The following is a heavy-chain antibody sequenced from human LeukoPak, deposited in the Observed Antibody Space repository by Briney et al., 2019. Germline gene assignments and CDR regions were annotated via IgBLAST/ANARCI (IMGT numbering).Heavy chain of an antibody. Sequence: ASVKVSCKASGGTFSSYAISWVRQAPGQGLVWMGGIIPIFGTANYAQKFQGRVTITADESTSTAYMELSSLRSEDTAVYYCARDTGVVAAAFDIWGQGTMVTVSS. CDR3: ARDTGVVAAAFDI. V-gene: IGHV1-69*01. CDR1: GGTFSSYA. J-gene: IGHJ3*02. D-gene: IGHD2-15*01. CDR2: IIPIFGTA.